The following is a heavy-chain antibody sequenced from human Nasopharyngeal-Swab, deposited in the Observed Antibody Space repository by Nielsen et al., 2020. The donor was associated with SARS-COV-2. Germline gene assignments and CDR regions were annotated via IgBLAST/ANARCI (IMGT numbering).Heavy chain of an antibody. CDR3: ARGRLHWSGIQLWLRGDDAFDI. CDR1: GGSFSGYY. D-gene: IGHD5-18*01. Sequence: SETLSLTCAVYGGSFSGYYWSWIRQPPGKGLEWIGEINHSGSTNYNPSLKSRVTISVDTSKNQFSLKLSSVTAADTAVYYCARGRLHWSGIQLWLRGDDAFDIWGQGTMVTVSS. V-gene: IGHV4-34*01. J-gene: IGHJ3*02. CDR2: INHSGST.